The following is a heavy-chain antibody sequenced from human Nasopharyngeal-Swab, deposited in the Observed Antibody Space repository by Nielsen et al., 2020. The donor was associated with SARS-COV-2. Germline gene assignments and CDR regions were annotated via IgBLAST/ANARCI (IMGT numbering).Heavy chain of an antibody. CDR1: GFTFSSYS. D-gene: IGHD6-19*01. Sequence: GESLKISCAASGFTFSSYSMNWVRQAPGKGLEWVSSISSSSSYIYYADSVKGRFAISRDNAKNSPYLQMNSLRAEDTAVYYCARAYSSGWTWFDYWGQGTLVTVSS. J-gene: IGHJ4*02. CDR3: ARAYSSGWTWFDY. CDR2: ISSSSSYI. V-gene: IGHV3-21*01.